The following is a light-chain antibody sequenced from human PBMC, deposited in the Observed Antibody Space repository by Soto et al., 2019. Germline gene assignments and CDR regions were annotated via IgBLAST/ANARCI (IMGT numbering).Light chain of an antibody. J-gene: IGKJ5*01. Sequence: DIQMTQSPASLSASVGDRVTITCRASQNIKKYLNWYQQKPGKAPNLLIYAASSLQSGVPSRFSGSGSGTDFTLTISSLQPEDFATYYCQQSYSPPPVTFGQGTRLEIK. CDR3: QQSYSPPPVT. CDR1: QNIKKY. CDR2: AAS. V-gene: IGKV1-39*01.